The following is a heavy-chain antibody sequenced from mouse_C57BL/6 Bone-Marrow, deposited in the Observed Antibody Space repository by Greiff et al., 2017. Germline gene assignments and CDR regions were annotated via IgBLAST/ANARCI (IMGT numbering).Heavy chain of an antibody. D-gene: IGHD1-1*01. V-gene: IGHV14-4*01. J-gene: IGHJ4*01. CDR3: IDHITTVVATDYYAMDD. CDR1: GYNIKDDY. Sequence: EVQLQQSGAELVRPGASVKLSCTASGYNIKDDYMHWVKQRPEQGLEWIGLIDPENGGTEYDSKFQGKAPITADTSSNTAYLQLSSLTSEDTADYYGIDHITTVVATDYYAMDDWGKGTSVTVSS. CDR2: IDPENGGT.